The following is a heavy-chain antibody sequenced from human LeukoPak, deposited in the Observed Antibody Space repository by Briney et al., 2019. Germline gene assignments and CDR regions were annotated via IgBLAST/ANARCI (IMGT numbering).Heavy chain of an antibody. V-gene: IGHV4-39*02. J-gene: IGHJ5*02. CDR2: IYYSGST. Sequence: SETLSLTCTVSGGSIGSSSYFWVWIRQPPGKGLEWIGTIYYSGSTYSNPSLKSRVTISVDTSKNQFSLKLSSVTAADTAVYYCAKDPSPLLVVPGGEWFDPWGQGTLVTVSS. D-gene: IGHD2-21*01. CDR3: AKDPSPLLVVPGGEWFDP. CDR1: GGSIGSSSYF.